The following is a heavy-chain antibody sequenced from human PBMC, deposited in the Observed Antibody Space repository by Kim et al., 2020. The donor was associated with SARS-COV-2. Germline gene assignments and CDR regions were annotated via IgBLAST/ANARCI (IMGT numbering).Heavy chain of an antibody. J-gene: IGHJ4*02. D-gene: IGHD4-17*01. CDR3: ARDFDYGSYVASRPGVY. V-gene: IGHV1-18*01. Sequence: ASVKVSCKASGYSFTSYGINWVRQAPGQGLEWMGWIGPYNGYTNYAQKVQGRVTMTTDTSTRTAYMELRSLRYDDTAVYYCARDFDYGSYVASRPGVYWGQGTLVTVSS. CDR2: IGPYNGYT. CDR1: GYSFTSYG.